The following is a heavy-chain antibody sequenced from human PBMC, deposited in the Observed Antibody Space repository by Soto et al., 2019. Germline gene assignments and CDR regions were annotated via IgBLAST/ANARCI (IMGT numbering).Heavy chain of an antibody. D-gene: IGHD6-6*01. CDR1: GFTFSSYS. J-gene: IGHJ4*02. CDR3: ARDRYSSSSGPFGY. Sequence: EVQLVESGGGLVKPGGSLRLSCAASGFTFSSYSMNWVRQAPGKGLEWVSSISSSSSYIYYADSVKGRFTISRDNAKNSLYLQMNSLRAEDTAVYYCARDRYSSSSGPFGYWGQGTLVTVSS. CDR2: ISSSSSYI. V-gene: IGHV3-21*01.